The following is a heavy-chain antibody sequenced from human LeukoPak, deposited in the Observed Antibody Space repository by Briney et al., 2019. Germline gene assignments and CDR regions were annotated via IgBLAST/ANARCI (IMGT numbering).Heavy chain of an antibody. CDR2: IIPMFGTA. J-gene: IGHJ4*02. V-gene: IGHV1-69*13. CDR3: ARDRYYDFWSGSHYFDY. CDR1: GGTFSSYA. D-gene: IGHD3-3*01. Sequence: SVKVCCKASGGTFSSYAISSVRQAPGQALGWMGGIIPMFGTANYAQKLQGRVTVTADQSTTTAYMELSSLRSVDTAMYYCARDRYYDFWSGSHYFDYWGQGTLVTVSS.